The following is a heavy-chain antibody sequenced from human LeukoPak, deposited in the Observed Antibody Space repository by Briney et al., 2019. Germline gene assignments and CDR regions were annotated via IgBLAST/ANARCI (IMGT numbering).Heavy chain of an antibody. CDR3: AKGATTVTIGLFDY. CDR1: GFTFSSYS. Sequence: GGSLRLSCAASGFTFSSYSMNWVRQAPGKGLEWVSYISSSSSTIYYADSVKGRFTISRDNSKNTLYLQMNSLRAEDTAVYYCAKGATTVTIGLFDYWGQGTLVTISS. CDR2: ISSSSSTI. D-gene: IGHD4-17*01. V-gene: IGHV3-48*01. J-gene: IGHJ4*02.